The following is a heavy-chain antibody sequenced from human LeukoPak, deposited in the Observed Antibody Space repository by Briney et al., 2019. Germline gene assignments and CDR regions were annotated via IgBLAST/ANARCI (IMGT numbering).Heavy chain of an antibody. CDR2: INPNSGGT. Sequence: GASVKVSCKASGYTFTDYYMHWVRQAPGQGLEWMGWINPNSGGTNYAQKFQGRVTMTRDTSISTAYMELSRLRSDDTAVYYCARDGAYYGSGSSDLWFDPWGQGTLVTVSS. V-gene: IGHV1-2*02. CDR1: GYTFTDYY. J-gene: IGHJ5*02. CDR3: ARDGAYYGSGSSDLWFDP. D-gene: IGHD3-10*01.